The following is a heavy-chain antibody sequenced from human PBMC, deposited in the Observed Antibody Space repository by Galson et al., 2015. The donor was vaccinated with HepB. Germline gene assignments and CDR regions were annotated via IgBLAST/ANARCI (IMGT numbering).Heavy chain of an antibody. CDR2: INHSGST. CDR3: ARGGRRFNYYGSGSPFDY. J-gene: IGHJ4*02. V-gene: IGHV4-34*01. Sequence: ETLSLTCAVYGGSFSGYYWSWIRQPPGKGLEWIGEINHSGSTNYNPSLKSRVTISVDTSKNQFSLKLSSVTAADTAVYYCARGGRRFNYYGSGSPFDYWGQGTLVTVSS. CDR1: GGSFSGYY. D-gene: IGHD3-10*01.